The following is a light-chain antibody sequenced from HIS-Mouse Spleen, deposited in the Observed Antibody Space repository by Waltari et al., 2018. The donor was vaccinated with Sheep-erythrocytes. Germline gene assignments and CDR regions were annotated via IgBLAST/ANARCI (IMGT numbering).Light chain of an antibody. V-gene: IGLV3-1*01. CDR3: QAWDSSTAV. CDR2: QDS. CDR1: KLGDKY. Sequence: SYELTQPPSVSVSTGQTDSITCSGDKLGDKYACWYQQKPGQSPVLVIYQDSKRPSGIHERLSGSNSRNTATLTISGTQARDEAEYYSQAWDSSTAVFGGGTKLTVL. J-gene: IGLJ2*01.